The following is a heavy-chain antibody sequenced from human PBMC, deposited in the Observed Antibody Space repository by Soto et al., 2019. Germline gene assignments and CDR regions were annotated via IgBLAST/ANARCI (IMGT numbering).Heavy chain of an antibody. CDR1: GFTFSSYS. CDR3: VRNQGGGNQYYHYYAMDV. V-gene: IGHV3-21*01. D-gene: IGHD3-16*01. CDR2: VTPSSGFT. J-gene: IGHJ6*02. Sequence: GGSLRLSCAASGFTFSSYSMTWVRQAPGKGLEWVSCVTPSSGFTYYADSVKGRFAISRDNAKNSLYLQMNSLRAEDTAVYYCVRNQGGGNQYYHYYAMDVWGQGTTVTVSS.